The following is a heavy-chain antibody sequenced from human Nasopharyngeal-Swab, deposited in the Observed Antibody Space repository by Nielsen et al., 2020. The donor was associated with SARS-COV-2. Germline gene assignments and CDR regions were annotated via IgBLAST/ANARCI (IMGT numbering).Heavy chain of an antibody. V-gene: IGHV4-59*12. CDR2: IYYSGST. Sequence: WIRQPPGKGLEWIGYIYYSGSTNYNPSLKSRVTISVDTSKNQFSLKLSSVTAADTAVYYCARDSPYGGNSYQDQFDPWGQGTLVTVSS. D-gene: IGHD4-23*01. CDR3: ARDSPYGGNSYQDQFDP. J-gene: IGHJ5*02.